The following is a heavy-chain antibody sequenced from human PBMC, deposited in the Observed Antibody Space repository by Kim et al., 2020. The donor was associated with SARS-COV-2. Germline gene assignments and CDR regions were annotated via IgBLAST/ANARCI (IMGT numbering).Heavy chain of an antibody. D-gene: IGHD3-9*01. J-gene: IGHJ4*02. CDR1: GFSFSNYA. CDR2: ISGSGGST. V-gene: IGHV3-23*01. CDR3: AKATLTGYYKGGDY. Sequence: GGSLRLSCAASGFSFSNYAMSWVRQAPGKGLEWVSGISGSGGSTYYADSVKGRFTSSRDNSKNTLYLQMNSLRAEDTAVYYCAKATLTGYYKGGDYWGQGTLVTVSS.